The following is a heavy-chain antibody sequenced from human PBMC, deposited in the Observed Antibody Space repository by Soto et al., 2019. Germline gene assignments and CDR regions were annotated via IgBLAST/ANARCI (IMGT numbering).Heavy chain of an antibody. D-gene: IGHD3-22*01. CDR3: AGDPDSHYNDSHASSYP. CDR1: GGTFSTYT. J-gene: IGHJ5*02. V-gene: IGHV1-69*08. Sequence: QVQLVQSGAEVKKPGSSVKVSCKASGGTFSTYTITWVRQAPGQGLEWMGRIIPIIGLINYAQKFQGRVTITSDKFTGTADMELTRLRSDDTAVYYCAGDPDSHYNDSHASSYPWGQGTLVTVSS. CDR2: IIPIIGLI.